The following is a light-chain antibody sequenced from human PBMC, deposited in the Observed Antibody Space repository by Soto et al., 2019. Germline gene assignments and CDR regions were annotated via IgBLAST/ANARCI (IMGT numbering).Light chain of an antibody. V-gene: IGKV1-5*03. CDR1: QTISSW. J-gene: IGKJ1*01. Sequence: DIQMYHYLSALAGTFGDRVTINCRASQTISSWLAWYQQKPGKAPKLLIYKASTLKSGVPSRFSGSGSGTEFTLTISSLQPDDFATYYCQHSTSYSEAFGQGTKVDIK. CDR2: KAS. CDR3: QHSTSYSEA.